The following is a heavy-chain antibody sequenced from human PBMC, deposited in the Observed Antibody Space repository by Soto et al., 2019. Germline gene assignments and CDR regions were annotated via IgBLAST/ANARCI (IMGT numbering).Heavy chain of an antibody. CDR3: AIIKRKDIVVVKEGGYYFDY. Sequence: PSETLSLTCTVSGGSISSSSYYWGWIRQPPGKGLEWIGSIYYSGSTYYNPSLKSRVTISVDTSKNQFSLKLSSVTAADTAVYYCAIIKRKDIVVVKEGGYYFDYGGQGTLVTVSS. D-gene: IGHD2-2*01. V-gene: IGHV4-39*01. CDR1: GGSISSSSYY. CDR2: IYYSGST. J-gene: IGHJ4*02.